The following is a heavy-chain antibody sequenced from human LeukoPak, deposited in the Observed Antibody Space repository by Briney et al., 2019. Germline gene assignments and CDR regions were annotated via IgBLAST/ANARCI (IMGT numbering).Heavy chain of an antibody. Sequence: PGGSLRLSCAASGFTFSNYAMSWVRQAPGKGLEWVSAISGSGGSTYYADSVKGRFTISRDNFKNTLFVQMNSLRAEDTATYYCAKVGSYGYYPFDYWGQGTLVTVSS. D-gene: IGHD5-18*01. J-gene: IGHJ4*02. CDR2: ISGSGGST. V-gene: IGHV3-23*01. CDR3: AKVGSYGYYPFDY. CDR1: GFTFSNYA.